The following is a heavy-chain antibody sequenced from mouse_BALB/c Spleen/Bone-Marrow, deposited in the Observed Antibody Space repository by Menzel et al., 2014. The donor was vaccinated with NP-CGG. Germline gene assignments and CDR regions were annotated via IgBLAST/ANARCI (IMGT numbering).Heavy chain of an antibody. Sequence: VQLAESGAELVRPGTSVKISCKASGYGFANFWLGWVKQRPGHGLEWIGDIYPGSGNPYYNEKFKGKATLTADKSSSTAYIQLGSLTCEVSAVYFCAGRAYYGNSYFAYWGQGTTLTVAS. CDR3: AGRAYYGNSYFAY. CDR1: GYGFANFW. J-gene: IGHJ2*01. CDR2: IYPGSGNP. D-gene: IGHD1-1*01. V-gene: IGHV1-63*01.